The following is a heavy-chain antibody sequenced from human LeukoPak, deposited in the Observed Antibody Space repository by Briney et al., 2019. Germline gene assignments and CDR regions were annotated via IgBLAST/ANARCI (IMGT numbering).Heavy chain of an antibody. J-gene: IGHJ5*02. D-gene: IGHD4-17*01. CDR1: GGSISSYY. Sequence: SETLSLTCTVSGGSISSYYWSWIRQPPGKGLEWIGYIYYSGSTNYNPSLKSRVTISVDTSKNQFSLKLSSVTAADTAVYYCARQAQSLTTPLVVNWFDPWGQGTLVTVSS. CDR2: IYYSGST. V-gene: IGHV4-59*08. CDR3: ARQAQSLTTPLVVNWFDP.